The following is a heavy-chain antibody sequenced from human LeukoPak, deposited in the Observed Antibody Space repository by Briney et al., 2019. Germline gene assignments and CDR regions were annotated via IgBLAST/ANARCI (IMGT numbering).Heavy chain of an antibody. CDR1: GGSISSYY. Sequence: SETLSLTCTVSGGSISSYYWSWIRQPPGKGLEWIGYIYYSGSTNYNPSLKSRVTISVDTSKNQFSLKLSSVTAADTAVYYCARVVVPAAIAQKGHWFDPWGQGTLVTVSS. J-gene: IGHJ5*02. V-gene: IGHV4-59*01. CDR2: IYYSGST. D-gene: IGHD2-2*01. CDR3: ARVVVPAAIAQKGHWFDP.